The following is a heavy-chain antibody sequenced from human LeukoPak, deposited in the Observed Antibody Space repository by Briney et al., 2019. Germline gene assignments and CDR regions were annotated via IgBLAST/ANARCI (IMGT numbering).Heavy chain of an antibody. V-gene: IGHV3-66*02. Sequence: QAGGSLRLPCAASGFTVSSNYMSWVRQAPGKGLEWVSIIYSGGSTYYADSVKGRFTISRDNSKNTLYLQMNSLRAEDTAVYFCVRVGYSYGYGDWNHFDYWGQGTLVTVSS. CDR3: VRVGYSYGYGDWNHFDY. CDR2: IYSGGST. D-gene: IGHD5-18*01. J-gene: IGHJ4*02. CDR1: GFTVSSNY.